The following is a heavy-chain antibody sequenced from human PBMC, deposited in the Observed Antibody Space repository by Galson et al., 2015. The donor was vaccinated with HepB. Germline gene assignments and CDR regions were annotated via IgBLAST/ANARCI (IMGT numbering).Heavy chain of an antibody. D-gene: IGHD3-10*01. V-gene: IGHV3-21*01. CDR3: ARDYYYGSGSIAARYFDL. CDR1: GFTFSSYS. CDR2: ISSSSSYI. Sequence: SLRLSCAASGFTFSSYSMNWVRQAPGKGLEWVSSISSSSSYIYYADSVKGRFTISRDDAKNSLYLQMNSLRAEDTAVYYCARDYYYGSGSIAARYFDLWGRGTLVTVSS. J-gene: IGHJ2*01.